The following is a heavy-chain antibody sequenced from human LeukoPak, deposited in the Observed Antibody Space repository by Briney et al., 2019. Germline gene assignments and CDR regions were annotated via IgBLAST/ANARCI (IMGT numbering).Heavy chain of an antibody. CDR3: ARSTPLRDTYYFDY. CDR1: GGSFSGYY. V-gene: IGHV4-34*01. D-gene: IGHD3-16*01. CDR2: INHSGST. J-gene: IGHJ4*02. Sequence: SETLSLTCAVYGGSFSGYYWSWIRQPPGKGLEWIGEINHSGSTNYNPSLKSRVTISVDTSKNQFSLKLSSVTAADTAVYYCARSTPLRDTYYFDYWGQGTLVTVSS.